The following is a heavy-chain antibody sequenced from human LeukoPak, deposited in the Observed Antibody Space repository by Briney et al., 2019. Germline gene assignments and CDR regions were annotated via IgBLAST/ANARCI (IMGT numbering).Heavy chain of an antibody. V-gene: IGHV1-2*02. D-gene: IGHD3-10*01. CDR2: IYPRSGET. CDR3: ARDGEYGTGSYYRGCFDS. J-gene: IGHJ4*02. CDR1: GYSFTAFY. Sequence: ASVKVSCKASGYSFTAFYIHWVRQAPGQGLEWMGWIYPRSGETNYAYKFRGRVTMTRDTSISTTYMDLGSLGSDDTAVYYCARDGEYGTGSYYRGCFDSWGQGTLVTVSS.